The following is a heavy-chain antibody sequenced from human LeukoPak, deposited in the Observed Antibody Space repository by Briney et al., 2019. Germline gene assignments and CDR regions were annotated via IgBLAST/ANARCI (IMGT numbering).Heavy chain of an antibody. CDR3: ATLYNGEFDY. J-gene: IGHJ4*02. Sequence: ASVKVSCKASGYTFTSYGISWVRQAPGQGLEWVGWISAYNGNTNYATKPQARPTMSTDTSTSTAYMGLRSLRSDDTAVYNSATLYNGEFDYWGQGTLVTVPS. CDR1: GYTFTSYG. D-gene: IGHD5-12*01. CDR2: ISAYNGNT. V-gene: IGHV1-18*01.